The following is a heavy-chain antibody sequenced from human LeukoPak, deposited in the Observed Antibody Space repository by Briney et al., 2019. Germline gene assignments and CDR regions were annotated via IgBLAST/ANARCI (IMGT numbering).Heavy chain of an antibody. CDR3: AGQNYDFWSGYYPFDY. J-gene: IGHJ4*02. CDR1: GGSISSSSYY. D-gene: IGHD3-3*01. V-gene: IGHV4-39*01. CDR2: IYYSGST. Sequence: PSETLSLTCTVSGGSISSSSYYWGWIRQPPGKGLEWIGSIYYSGSTYYNPSLKSRVTISVDTSKNQFSLKLSSVTAADTAVYYCAGQNYDFWSGYYPFDYWGQGTLVTVSS.